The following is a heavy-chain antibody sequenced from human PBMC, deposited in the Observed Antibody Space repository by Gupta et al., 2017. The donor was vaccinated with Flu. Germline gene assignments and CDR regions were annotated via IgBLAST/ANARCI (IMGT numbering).Heavy chain of an antibody. CDR3: ASRFRGFSNGPPDY. CDR1: GGSFSGYY. J-gene: IGHJ4*02. V-gene: IGHV4-34*02. Sequence: QVQLQQWGAGLLKPSETLSLTCAVYGGSFSGYYWSWTRQPPGKGLEWIGDINHSGRPTYTPSLKSRVTISVDTSKNQFSLKLRSVTAADTALYYCASRFRGFSNGPPDYWGQGVLVTVSS. CDR2: INHSGRP. D-gene: IGHD5-18*01.